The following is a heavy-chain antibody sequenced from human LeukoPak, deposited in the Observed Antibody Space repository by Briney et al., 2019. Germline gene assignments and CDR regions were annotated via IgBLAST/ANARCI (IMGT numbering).Heavy chain of an antibody. CDR2: ISYDGSNK. J-gene: IGHJ6*02. Sequence: GGSLRLSCAASGFTFSSYAMHWVRQAPGKGLEWVAVISYDGSNKYYADSGKGRFTISRDNSKNTLYLQMNSLRAEDTAVYYCARDGFLGGGAYYYYGMDVWGQGTTVTVSS. CDR1: GFTFSSYA. V-gene: IGHV3-30-3*01. D-gene: IGHD3-16*01. CDR3: ARDGFLGGGAYYYYGMDV.